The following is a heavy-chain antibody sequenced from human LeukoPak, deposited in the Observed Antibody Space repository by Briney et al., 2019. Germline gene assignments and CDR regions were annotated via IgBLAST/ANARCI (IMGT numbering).Heavy chain of an antibody. Sequence: PSETLPLTCAVSGGFIDHYYWAWIRQPPGKGLEWIGYVHSSGSIHCNPSLKSRVTISVDTSKNEFSLKLNSVTPADTAVYYCARESDNIVFDDWGQGTLVTVSS. CDR1: GGFIDHYY. CDR2: VHSSGSI. J-gene: IGHJ4*02. CDR3: ARESDNIVFDD. D-gene: IGHD1-1*01. V-gene: IGHV4-59*01.